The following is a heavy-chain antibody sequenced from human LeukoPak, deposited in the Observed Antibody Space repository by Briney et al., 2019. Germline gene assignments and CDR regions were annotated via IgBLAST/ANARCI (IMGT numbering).Heavy chain of an antibody. J-gene: IGHJ3*02. V-gene: IGHV1-69*05. CDR1: GGTFSSYA. CDR2: IIPIFGTA. CDR3: ARRMGDAFDI. Sequence: SVKVSCKASGGTFSSYAISWVRQAPGQGLEWMGVIIPIFGTANYAQKFQGRVTITTDESTSTAYMELSSLRSEDTAVYYCARRMGDAFDIWGQGTMVTVSS.